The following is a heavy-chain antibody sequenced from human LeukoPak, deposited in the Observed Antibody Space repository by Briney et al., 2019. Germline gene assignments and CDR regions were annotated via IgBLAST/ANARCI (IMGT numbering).Heavy chain of an antibody. CDR3: AKGKYSSSWFIDY. CDR2: ISGSGGST. Sequence: GGSLRLSCAASGFTFSSYAMSGVRQAPGKGLEWVSAISGSGGSTYYADSVKGGFIISRNNSKNTLYLQMNSLRAEDTAVYYCAKGKYSSSWFIDYWGQGTLVTVSS. V-gene: IGHV3-23*01. J-gene: IGHJ4*02. CDR1: GFTFSSYA. D-gene: IGHD6-13*01.